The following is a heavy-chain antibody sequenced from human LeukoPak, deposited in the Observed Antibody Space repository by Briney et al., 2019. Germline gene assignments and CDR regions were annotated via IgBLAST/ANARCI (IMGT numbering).Heavy chain of an antibody. CDR3: TTREYSVYELVDY. D-gene: IGHD5/OR15-5a*01. CDR1: GFTFSNAW. V-gene: IGHV3-15*01. Sequence: RPGGSLRLSCAASGFTFSNAWMSWVRQAPGKGLEWVGRIKSKTDGGTTDYAAPVKGRFTISRDDSKNTVYLQMYSLKTEDTAVYHCTTREYSVYELVDYWGQGTLVTVSS. CDR2: IKSKTDGGTT. J-gene: IGHJ4*02.